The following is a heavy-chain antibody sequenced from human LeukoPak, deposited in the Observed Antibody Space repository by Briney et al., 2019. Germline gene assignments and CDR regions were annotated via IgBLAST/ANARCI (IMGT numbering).Heavy chain of an antibody. D-gene: IGHD3-9*01. Sequence: ETLSLTCIVSGYSISSGYYWGWIRQPPGKGLEWVSVIYSGGSTYYADSVKGRFTISRDNSKNTLYLQMNSLRAEDTAVYYCAREWSDCDILTGYYPRYFDLWGRGTLVTVSS. CDR2: IYSGGST. CDR3: AREWSDCDILTGYYPRYFDL. J-gene: IGHJ2*01. V-gene: IGHV3-66*01. CDR1: GYSISSGYY.